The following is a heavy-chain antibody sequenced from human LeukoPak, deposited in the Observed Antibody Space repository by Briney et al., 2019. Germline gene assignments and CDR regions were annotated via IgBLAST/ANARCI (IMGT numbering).Heavy chain of an antibody. CDR2: ISPSGGST. D-gene: IGHD3-3*01. Sequence: ASVKVSCKASGYTFTGYYMHWVRQAPGQGLEWMGIISPSGGSTTYAQKFQGRVTMTRDTSTSTAYMELSRLRSDDTAVYYCARTPEITIFGVVSAHLDYWGQGTLVTVSS. CDR1: GYTFTGYY. J-gene: IGHJ4*02. CDR3: ARTPEITIFGVVSAHLDY. V-gene: IGHV1-46*01.